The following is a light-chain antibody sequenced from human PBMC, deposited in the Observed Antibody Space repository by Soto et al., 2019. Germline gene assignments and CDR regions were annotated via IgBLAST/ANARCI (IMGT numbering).Light chain of an antibody. CDR3: QQYNNWPPIT. CDR2: GAS. J-gene: IGKJ5*01. Sequence: EIVVTQSPATLSLSPGERATLSCRASQTVSTYIAWYQQKPGQAPRLLIYGASTRATGIPARFSGSGSGTEFTLTISSLQSEDFAVYYCQQYNNWPPITFGQGRLLEIK. CDR1: QTVSTY. V-gene: IGKV3-15*01.